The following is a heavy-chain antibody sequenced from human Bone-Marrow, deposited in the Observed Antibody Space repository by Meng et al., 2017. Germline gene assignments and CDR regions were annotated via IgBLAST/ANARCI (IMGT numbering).Heavy chain of an antibody. CDR1: GFTFSSYS. J-gene: IGHJ4*02. D-gene: IGHD4-23*01. V-gene: IGHV3-21*01. Sequence: GESLKISCAASGFTFSSYSMNWVRQAPGKGLEWVSSISSSSSYIYYADSVKGRFTISRDNAKNSLYLQMNSLRAEDTAVYYCTTMTTVVTSDYWGQGTLVTVSS. CDR2: ISSSSSYI. CDR3: TTMTTVVTSDY.